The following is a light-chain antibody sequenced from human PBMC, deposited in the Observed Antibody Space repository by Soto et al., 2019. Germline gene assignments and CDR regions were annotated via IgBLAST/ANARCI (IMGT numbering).Light chain of an antibody. V-gene: IGLV2-14*01. CDR2: EVN. J-gene: IGLJ3*02. Sequence: QSALTQPASVSGSLGQSITISCTGSSSDVGGYNYVSWYQQHPGKAPKLMIYEVNNRPSGVSNRFSGSKSGNTASLTIAVLQAEDEADYYCSSFTSSSTQVLGGGTKVTVL. CDR1: SSDVGGYNY. CDR3: SSFTSSSTQV.